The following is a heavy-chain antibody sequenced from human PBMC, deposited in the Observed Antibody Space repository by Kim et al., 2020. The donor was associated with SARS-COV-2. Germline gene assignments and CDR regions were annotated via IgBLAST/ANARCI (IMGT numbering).Heavy chain of an antibody. J-gene: IGHJ6*02. CDR1: GFTVSSNY. V-gene: IGHV3-66*01. Sequence: GGSLRLSCAASGFTVSSNYMSWVRQAPGKGLEWVSVIYSGGSTYYADSAKGRFTISRDNSKNTLYLQMNSLRAEDTAGYYCAGDQSSVAVAGLFPVYYGMDVWGQGTTVTVSS. D-gene: IGHD6-19*01. CDR2: IYSGGST. CDR3: AGDQSSVAVAGLFPVYYGMDV.